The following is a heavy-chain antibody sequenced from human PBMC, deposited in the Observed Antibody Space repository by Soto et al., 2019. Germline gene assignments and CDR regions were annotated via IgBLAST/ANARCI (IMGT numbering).Heavy chain of an antibody. J-gene: IGHJ3*02. CDR3: ARDQSYYYDSSGLDAFDI. CDR1: GGSISSGDYY. Sequence: SETLSLTCTVSGGSISSGDYYWSWIRQPPGKGLEWIGYIYYSGSTYYNPSLKSRVTISVDTSKNQFSLKLSSVTAADTAVYYCARDQSYYYDSSGLDAFDIWGQGTMVTVSS. V-gene: IGHV4-30-4*01. CDR2: IYYSGST. D-gene: IGHD3-22*01.